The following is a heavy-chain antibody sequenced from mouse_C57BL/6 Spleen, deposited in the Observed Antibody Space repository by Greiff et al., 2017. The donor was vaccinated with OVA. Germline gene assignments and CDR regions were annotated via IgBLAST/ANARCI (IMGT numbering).Heavy chain of an antibody. CDR2: IDPANGNT. Sequence: EVQLQQSVAELVRPGASVKLSCTASGFNIKNTYMHWVKQRPEQGLEWIGRIDPANGNTKYAPKFQGKATITADTSSNTAYLQLSSLTSEDTAIYYCAREEDYYGSSLLIYAMDYWGQGTSVTVSS. D-gene: IGHD1-1*01. CDR1: GFNIKNTY. V-gene: IGHV14-3*01. J-gene: IGHJ4*01. CDR3: AREEDYYGSSLLIYAMDY.